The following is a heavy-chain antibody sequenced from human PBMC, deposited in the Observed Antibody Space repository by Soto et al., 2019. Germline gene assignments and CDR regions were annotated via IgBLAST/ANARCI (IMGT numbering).Heavy chain of an antibody. CDR3: AKDLLFPVTTLGYYYYGMDV. Sequence: ETLSLTCTVSGGSISSYYWIWIRQPPGKGLEWVSAISGSGGSTYYADSVKGRFTISRDNSKNTLYLQMNSLRAEDTAVYYCAKDLLFPVTTLGYYYYGMDVWGQGTTVTVSS. CDR2: ISGSGGST. V-gene: IGHV3-23*01. J-gene: IGHJ6*02. D-gene: IGHD4-17*01. CDR1: GGSISSYY.